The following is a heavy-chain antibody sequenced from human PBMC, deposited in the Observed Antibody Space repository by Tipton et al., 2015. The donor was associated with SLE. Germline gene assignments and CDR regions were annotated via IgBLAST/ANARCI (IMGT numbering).Heavy chain of an antibody. D-gene: IGHD4-17*01. Sequence: LRLSCTVSGGSISSSRYYWGWVRQPPGKGLEWIGSVYYSGDTYYNPSLKRRVTIAVDTSKNQFSLKLTSVTAADTAVYFCARADRSLDYGDCLFDPWGQGTLVTVSS. V-gene: IGHV4-39*07. CDR3: ARADRSLDYGDCLFDP. CDR2: VYYSGDT. J-gene: IGHJ5*02. CDR1: GGSISSSRYY.